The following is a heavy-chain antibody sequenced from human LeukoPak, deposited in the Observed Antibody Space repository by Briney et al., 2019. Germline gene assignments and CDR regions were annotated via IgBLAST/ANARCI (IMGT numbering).Heavy chain of an antibody. CDR1: GDSISSSY. CDR3: ARKQGDY. CDR2: IYNSANT. V-gene: IGHV4-59*08. J-gene: IGHJ4*02. D-gene: IGHD1/OR15-1a*01. Sequence: SETLSLTCSVSGDSISSSYWSWIRQLPGKGLEWIGNIYNSANTNYNPSLQSRVTMSVDTSKSQFSLQLTSVSAADTAVYYCARKQGDYWGQGTLVTVSS.